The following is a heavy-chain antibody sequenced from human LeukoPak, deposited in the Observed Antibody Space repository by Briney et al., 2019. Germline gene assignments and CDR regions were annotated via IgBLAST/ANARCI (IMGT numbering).Heavy chain of an antibody. Sequence: SETLSLTCAVSGYSISSGYYWGWIRPPPGKGLEWIGSIYHSGSTYYNPSLKSRVTISVDTSKNQFSLKLSSVTAADTAVYYCARRPGYGAFDIWGQGIMVPVSS. J-gene: IGHJ3*02. CDR3: ARRPGYGAFDI. V-gene: IGHV4-38-2*01. CDR2: IYHSGST. CDR1: GYSISSGYY. D-gene: IGHD1-1*01.